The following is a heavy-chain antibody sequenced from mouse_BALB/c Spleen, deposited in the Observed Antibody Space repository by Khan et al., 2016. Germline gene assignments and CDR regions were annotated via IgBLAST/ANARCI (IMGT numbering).Heavy chain of an antibody. V-gene: IGHV3-8*02. J-gene: IGHJ2*01. Sequence: VQLMESGPSLVKPSQTLSLTCSVTGDSITSGYWNWIRKFPGNKLEYMGYISYSGSTYYNPSHKSRISITRDTSKTQYYLQLNSVTTEDTVTSFCASMVTTYDFDYWGQGTTLTVSS. CDR3: ASMVTTYDFDY. D-gene: IGHD2-1*01. CDR2: ISYSGST. CDR1: GDSITSGY.